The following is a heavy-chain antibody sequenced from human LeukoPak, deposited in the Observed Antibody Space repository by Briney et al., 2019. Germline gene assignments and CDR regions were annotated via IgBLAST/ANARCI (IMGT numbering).Heavy chain of an antibody. J-gene: IGHJ6*03. CDR3: ARASEDYYYYYMDI. Sequence: PSETLSLTCTVSGGSISSYFWSWIRQPPGKGLQWIGYIYYSGSTIYNPSLKSRVTISVDTSKNQFSLKLSSVTAADTAVYYCARASEDYYYYYMDIWGKGTTVTISS. CDR2: IYYSGST. D-gene: IGHD1-14*01. CDR1: GGSISSYF. V-gene: IGHV4-59*01.